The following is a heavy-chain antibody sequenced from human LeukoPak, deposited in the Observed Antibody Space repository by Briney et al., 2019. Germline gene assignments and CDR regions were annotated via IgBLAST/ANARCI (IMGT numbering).Heavy chain of an antibody. CDR1: GYTFTNYG. CDR2: ISANSGSA. V-gene: IGHV1-18*01. Sequence: ASVKVSCKASGYTFTNYGISWVRQAPGQGLEWMGWISANSGSANYAQKFQGRVTMTTDTSTSTAYMDLRSLRSDDTAVYYCARITMVRGAFNFDYWGQGTLVTVSS. CDR3: ARITMVRGAFNFDY. J-gene: IGHJ4*02. D-gene: IGHD3-10*01.